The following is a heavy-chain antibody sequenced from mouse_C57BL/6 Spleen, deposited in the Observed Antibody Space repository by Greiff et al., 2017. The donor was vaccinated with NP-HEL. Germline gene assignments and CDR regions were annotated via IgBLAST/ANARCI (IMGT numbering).Heavy chain of an antibody. CDR2: ISYDGSN. J-gene: IGHJ2*01. V-gene: IGHV3-6*01. Sequence: EVKLMESGPGLVKPSQSLSLTCSVTGYSITSGYYWNWIRQFPGNKLEWMGYISYDGSNNYNPSLKNRISITRDSSKNQFFLKLNSVTTEDTATYYCARITTVVFDYWGQGTTLTVSS. D-gene: IGHD1-1*01. CDR3: ARITTVVFDY. CDR1: GYSITSGYY.